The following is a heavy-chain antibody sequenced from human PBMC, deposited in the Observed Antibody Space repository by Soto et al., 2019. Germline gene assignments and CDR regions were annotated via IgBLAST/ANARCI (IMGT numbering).Heavy chain of an antibody. V-gene: IGHV3-23*01. CDR2: ISGSGGST. CDR3: ATSYDILTGPYGMDV. CDR1: GFTFSSYA. D-gene: IGHD3-9*01. J-gene: IGHJ6*02. Sequence: GGSLRLSCAASGFTFSSYAMSWVRQAPGKGLEWVSAISGSGGSTYYADSVKGRFTISRDNSKNTLYLQMNSLRAEDTAVYYCATSYDILTGPYGMDVWGQGTTVTVSS.